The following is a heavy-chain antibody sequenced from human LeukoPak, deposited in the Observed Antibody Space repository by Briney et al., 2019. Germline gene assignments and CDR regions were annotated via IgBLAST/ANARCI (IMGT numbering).Heavy chain of an antibody. V-gene: IGHV3-64D*09. CDR3: VKPQEQYYYDS. D-gene: IGHD1/OR15-1a*01. CDR2: ITGNGGDT. Sequence: GGSLRLSCSASGFTFSSYAMYWVRQAPGKGLEYVSAITGNGGDTYYADSVKDRFTISRDNSKNTLYLQMTSLRTEDTAVYHCVKPQEQYYYDSWGQGTLVTVSS. J-gene: IGHJ4*02. CDR1: GFTFSSYA.